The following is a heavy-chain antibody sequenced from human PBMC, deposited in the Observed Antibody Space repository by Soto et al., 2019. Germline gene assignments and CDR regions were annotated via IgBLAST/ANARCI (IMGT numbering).Heavy chain of an antibody. V-gene: IGHV3-53*02. CDR2: IYSGGST. CDR3: AREPWGNYFDY. CDR1: GFTVSSNY. Sequence: EVQLVETGGGLIQPGGSLRLSCAASGFTVSSNYMSWVRQAPGKGLEWVSVIYSGGSTYYADSVKGRFTISRDNPKNTLYLQMNSLRAEDTAVYYCAREPWGNYFDYWGQGTLVTVSS. D-gene: IGHD3-16*01. J-gene: IGHJ4*02.